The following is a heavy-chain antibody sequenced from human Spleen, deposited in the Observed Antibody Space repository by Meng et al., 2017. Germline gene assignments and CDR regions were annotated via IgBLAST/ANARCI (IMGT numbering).Heavy chain of an antibody. CDR2: IYSGGNT. J-gene: IGHJ4*02. D-gene: IGHD2-2*01. CDR3: ARGDIVVVPAATFDY. Sequence: GESLKISCAASGFTVSHNYMSWVRQAPGKGLEWVSVIYSGGNTYYADSVKGRFTISRDNAKNTLYLQMNSLRAEDTAVYYCARGDIVVVPAATFDYWGQGTLVTVSS. CDR1: GFTVSHNY. V-gene: IGHV3-66*01.